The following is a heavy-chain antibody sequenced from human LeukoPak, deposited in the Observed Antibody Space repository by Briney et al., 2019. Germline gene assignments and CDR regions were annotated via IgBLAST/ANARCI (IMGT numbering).Heavy chain of an antibody. CDR2: IYTSGST. Sequence: SETLSLTCTVSGGSISRYYWSWIRQPAGKGLEWIGRIYTSGSTNYNPSLQGRVTISVDASRRQCSLTLSSVTATDTAVYYCARHTSGTMFSYWGQGILATVSS. CDR3: ARHTSGTMFSY. J-gene: IGHJ1*01. V-gene: IGHV4-4*07. CDR1: GGSISRYY. D-gene: IGHD1-1*01.